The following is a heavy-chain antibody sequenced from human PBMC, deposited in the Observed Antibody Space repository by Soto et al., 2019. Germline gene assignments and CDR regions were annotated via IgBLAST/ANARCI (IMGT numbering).Heavy chain of an antibody. J-gene: IGHJ2*01. D-gene: IGHD1-7*01. CDR1: GGSISSSSYY. CDR2: IYYSGST. CDR3: ARLTGTTTRYFDL. Sequence: PSETLSLTCTVSGGSISSSSYYWGWIRQPPGKGLEWIGSIYYSGSTYYNPSLKSRVTISVDTSKNQFSLKLSSVTAADTAVYYCARLTGTTTRYFDLWGRGTLVTVSS. V-gene: IGHV4-39*01.